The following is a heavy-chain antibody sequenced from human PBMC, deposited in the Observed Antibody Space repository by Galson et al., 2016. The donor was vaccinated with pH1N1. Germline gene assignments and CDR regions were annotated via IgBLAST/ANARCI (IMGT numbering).Heavy chain of an antibody. CDR2: ISYNGHDQ. D-gene: IGHD3-16*01. CDR1: GFTFDTFA. J-gene: IGHJ6*02. V-gene: IGHV3-30-3*01. CDR3: AREDWSYADTYYYGMDV. Sequence: SLRLSCAASGFTFDTFAMHWVRQNPGKGLEWVAFISYNGHDQSYANSVKGRFTVARDNSKNALYLQMSSLRPADTALYYCAREDWSYADTYYYGMDVWGQGTTVTVSS.